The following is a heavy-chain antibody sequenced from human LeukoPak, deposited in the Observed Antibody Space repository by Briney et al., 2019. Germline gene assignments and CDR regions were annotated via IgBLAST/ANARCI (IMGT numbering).Heavy chain of an antibody. CDR2: ISYNGNSK. V-gene: IGHV3-30*18. CDR1: GFTISSRG. Sequence: PGGSLRLSCAVSGFTISSRGMHWVRQAPGKGLEWVAMISYNGNSKYYGDSVKGRFTISRDNSKDTLYLEMDSLRTEDTAVYYCAKDWGSSGWYNYFDPWGQGTLVTVSS. J-gene: IGHJ5*02. CDR3: AKDWGSSGWYNYFDP. D-gene: IGHD6-19*01.